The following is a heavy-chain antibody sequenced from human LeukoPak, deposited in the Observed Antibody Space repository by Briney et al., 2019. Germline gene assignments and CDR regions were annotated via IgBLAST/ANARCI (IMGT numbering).Heavy chain of an antibody. CDR1: GFTFSSYS. V-gene: IGHV3-21*01. Sequence: GGSLRLSCAASGFTFSSYSMNWVRQAPGKGLEWVSSISSSSSYIYYADSVKGRFTISRDNAKNSLYLQMNSLRAEDTAVYYCARDVDIVATSVADYWGQGTLVTVAS. CDR2: ISSSSSYI. CDR3: ARDVDIVATSVADY. J-gene: IGHJ4*02. D-gene: IGHD5-12*01.